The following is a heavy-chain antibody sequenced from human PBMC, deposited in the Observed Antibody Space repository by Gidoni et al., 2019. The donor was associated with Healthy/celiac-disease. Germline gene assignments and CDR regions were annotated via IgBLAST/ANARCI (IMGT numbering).Heavy chain of an antibody. D-gene: IGHD4-4*01. J-gene: IGHJ6*02. V-gene: IGHV3-33*01. Sequence: QVQLVESGGGVVQPGRSLRLSCAASGFTFSSYGMHWVRQAPGQGLEWVAVIWYDGSNKYYADSVKGRFTISRDNSKNTLYLQMNSLRAEDTAVYYCARDWDYSNLAPQRNENTFYYYYGMDVWGQGTTVTVSS. CDR3: ARDWDYSNLAPQRNENTFYYYYGMDV. CDR2: IWYDGSNK. CDR1: GFTFSSYG.